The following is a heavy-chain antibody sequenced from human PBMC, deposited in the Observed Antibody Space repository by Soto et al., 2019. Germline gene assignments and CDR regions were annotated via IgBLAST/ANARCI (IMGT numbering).Heavy chain of an antibody. Sequence: QVQLVESGGGVVQPGRSLRLSCAASGFTFSSYGMHWVRQAPGKGLEWVAVIWYDGSNKYYADSVKGRFTISRDNSKNTLYLQMNSLRAEDTAVYYCARDFAVDGEDYFDYWGQGTLVTVSS. CDR3: ARDFAVDGEDYFDY. V-gene: IGHV3-33*01. D-gene: IGHD2-21*01. CDR2: IWYDGSNK. CDR1: GFTFSSYG. J-gene: IGHJ4*02.